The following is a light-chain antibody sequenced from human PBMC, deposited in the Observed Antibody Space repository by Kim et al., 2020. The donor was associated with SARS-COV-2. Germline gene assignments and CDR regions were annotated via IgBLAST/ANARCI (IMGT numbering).Light chain of an antibody. CDR2: YDS. J-gene: IGLJ1*01. Sequence: VAPGKTARITCGGNNIGSKSVHWYQQKPGQAPVLVIYYDSDRPSGIPERFSGSNSGNTATLTISRVEAGDEADYYCQVWDSSSVFGTGTKVTV. V-gene: IGLV3-21*04. CDR1: NIGSKS. CDR3: QVWDSSSV.